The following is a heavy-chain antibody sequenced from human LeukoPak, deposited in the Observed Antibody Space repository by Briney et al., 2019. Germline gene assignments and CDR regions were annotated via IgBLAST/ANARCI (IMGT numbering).Heavy chain of an antibody. CDR3: AKDIGYSSGWYGIGDY. CDR1: GFTFSSHG. V-gene: IGHV3-30*18. D-gene: IGHD6-19*01. J-gene: IGHJ4*02. Sequence: GRSLRLSCAASGFTFSSHGMHWVRQAPGKGLEWVAVISYDGSNKYYADSVKGRFTISRDNSKNTLYLQMNSLRAEDTAVYYCAKDIGYSSGWYGIGDYWGQGTLVTVSS. CDR2: ISYDGSNK.